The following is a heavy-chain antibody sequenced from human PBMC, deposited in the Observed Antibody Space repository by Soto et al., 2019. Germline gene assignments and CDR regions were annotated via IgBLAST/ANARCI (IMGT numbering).Heavy chain of an antibody. V-gene: IGHV1-46*01. J-gene: IGHJ6*02. CDR2: INPSGGST. D-gene: IGHD2-8*01. Sequence: GASVKVSCKASGYTFTSYYMHWVRQAPGQGLEWMGIINPSGGSTSYAQKFQGRVTMTRDTSTSTVYMELSSLRSEDTAVYYCARDLPPYCTNGVCLPYYYGMDVWGQGTTVTVSS. CDR3: ARDLPPYCTNGVCLPYYYGMDV. CDR1: GYTFTSYY.